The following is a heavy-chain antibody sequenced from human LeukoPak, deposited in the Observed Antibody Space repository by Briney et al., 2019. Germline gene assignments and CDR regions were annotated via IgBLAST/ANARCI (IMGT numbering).Heavy chain of an antibody. CDR1: GGSISSYY. V-gene: IGHV4-59*08. Sequence: RPSETLSLTCTVSGGSISSYYWSWIRRPPGKGLEWIGYIYYSGSTDYNPSLKSRVTISIDTPKNQFSLRLSSVTAADTAVYYCAGLGAYYFDYWGQGTLVTVSS. CDR3: AGLGAYYFDY. CDR2: IYYSGST. J-gene: IGHJ4*02. D-gene: IGHD3-16*01.